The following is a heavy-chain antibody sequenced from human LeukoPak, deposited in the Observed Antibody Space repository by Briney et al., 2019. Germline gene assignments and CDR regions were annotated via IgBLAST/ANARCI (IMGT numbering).Heavy chain of an antibody. V-gene: IGHV3-48*04. Sequence: GGSLRLSCAASGFTFSSYSMNWVRQAPGQGLEWLSYISTTGYTIYYADSVKGRFTISRDNTQNSLLLQMDSLRVEDTAVYYCARDYASEYMDVWGKGTTVTVSS. J-gene: IGHJ6*03. CDR1: GFTFSSYS. CDR3: ARDYASEYMDV. D-gene: IGHD3-16*01. CDR2: ISTTGYTI.